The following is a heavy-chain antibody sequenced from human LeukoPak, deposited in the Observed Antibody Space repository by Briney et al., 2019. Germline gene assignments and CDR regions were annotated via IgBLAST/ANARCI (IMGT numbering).Heavy chain of an antibody. CDR1: GFTFSSYG. CDR2: IWYDGSNE. D-gene: IGHD5-24*01. CDR3: ARNAYNYGGFDY. V-gene: IGHV3-33*08. J-gene: IGHJ4*02. Sequence: GRSLRLSCAASGFTFSSYGMHWVRQAPGKGLEWVAVIWYDGSNENYADSVKGRFTISRDNSKSTLFLQMNSLRAEDTAVYYCARNAYNYGGFDYWGLGTLVTVSS.